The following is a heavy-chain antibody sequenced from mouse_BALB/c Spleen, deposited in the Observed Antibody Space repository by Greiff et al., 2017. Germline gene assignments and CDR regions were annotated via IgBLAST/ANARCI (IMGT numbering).Heavy chain of an antibody. D-gene: IGHD1-1*01. Sequence: EVQVVESGPGLVKPSQSLSLTCSVTGYSITSGYYWNWIRQFPGNKLEWMGYISYDGSNNYNPSLKNRISITRDTSKNQFFLKLNSVTTEDTATYYCAREGITTVVADYWGQGTTLTVSS. CDR3: AREGITTVVADY. CDR2: ISYDGSN. V-gene: IGHV3-6*02. J-gene: IGHJ2*01. CDR1: GYSITSGYY.